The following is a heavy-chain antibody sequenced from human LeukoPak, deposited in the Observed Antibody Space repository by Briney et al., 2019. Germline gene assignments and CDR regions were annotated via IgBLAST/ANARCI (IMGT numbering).Heavy chain of an antibody. D-gene: IGHD6-13*01. Sequence: GSLRLSCAASGFTFSSYSMNWVRQAPGKGLEWVAAIWYDGSNKYYADSVKGRFTISRDNSKNTLYLQMNSLRAEDTAVYYCARDRAAESFYYYYYGMDVWGQGTTVTVSS. CDR2: IWYDGSNK. CDR1: GFTFSSYS. CDR3: ARDRAAESFYYYYYGMDV. V-gene: IGHV3-33*08. J-gene: IGHJ6*02.